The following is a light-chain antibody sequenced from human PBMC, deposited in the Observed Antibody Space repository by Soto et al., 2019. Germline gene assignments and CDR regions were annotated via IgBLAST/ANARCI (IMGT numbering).Light chain of an antibody. CDR2: DAS. V-gene: IGKV1-5*01. J-gene: IGKJ5*01. CDR1: QSISSW. CDR3: QQHGQWPIT. Sequence: IHMTHSPSTLSASLRHRFTITFRSSQSISSWLAWYQQKPGKAPKLLIYDASSLESGVPSRFSGSGSGTEFTLTISSLQPEDFATYYCQQHGQWPITFGQGTRLEIK.